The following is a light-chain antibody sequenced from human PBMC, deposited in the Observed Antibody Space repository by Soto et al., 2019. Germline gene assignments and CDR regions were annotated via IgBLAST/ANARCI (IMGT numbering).Light chain of an antibody. CDR1: QSNSSW. Sequence: DIQMTQSPSTLSASVGDRVTITCRASQSNSSWLAWYQQKPGKAPKLLIYDASSLESGVPSRFSGSGSGTEFTLTISSLQPDDFATYYCQQYNSYSYTFGQGTKVEIK. V-gene: IGKV1-5*01. CDR3: QQYNSYSYT. J-gene: IGKJ1*01. CDR2: DAS.